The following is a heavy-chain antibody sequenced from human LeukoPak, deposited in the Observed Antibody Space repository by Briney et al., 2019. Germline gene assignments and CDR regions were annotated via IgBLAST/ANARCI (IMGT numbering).Heavy chain of an antibody. V-gene: IGHV1-2*04. CDR2: INPNSGGT. J-gene: IGHJ6*02. Sequence: GASVKVSCKASGYTFTGYYMHWVRQAPGQGLEWMGWINPNSGGTNYAQKFQGWATMTRDTSISTAYMELSRLRSDDTAVYYCARTGLSRGTMDVWGQGTTVTVSS. D-gene: IGHD3-9*01. CDR1: GYTFTGYY. CDR3: ARTGLSRGTMDV.